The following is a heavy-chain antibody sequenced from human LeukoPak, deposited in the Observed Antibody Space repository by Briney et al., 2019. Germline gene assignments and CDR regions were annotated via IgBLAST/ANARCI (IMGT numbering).Heavy chain of an antibody. D-gene: IGHD1-26*01. CDR3: AKDLSVVGAHDSFDV. Sequence: SGGSLRLSCAASGFSFSSYGMHWVRQAPGKGLEWLTVMSYDGNTIYYADSVKGRFTISRDNSKNTLYLQMNSLRIEDTAVYYCAKDLSVVGAHDSFDVWGQGTMVTVSS. V-gene: IGHV3-30*18. J-gene: IGHJ3*01. CDR1: GFSFSSYG. CDR2: MSYDGNTI.